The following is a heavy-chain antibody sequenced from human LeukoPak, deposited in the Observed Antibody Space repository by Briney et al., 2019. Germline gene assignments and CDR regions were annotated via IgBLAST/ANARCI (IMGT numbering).Heavy chain of an antibody. V-gene: IGHV4-59*01. CDR2: FHNSGTS. CDR3: ARTDSSSWYEGGWFDP. Sequence: SETLSLTCTVSDDSISDYYRGWIRQPPGKGLEWIGYFHNSGTSTYNPSLKSRVTISVDTSKNQFSLKLSSVTAADTAVYYCARTDSSSWYEGGWFDPWGQGTLVTVSS. J-gene: IGHJ5*02. D-gene: IGHD6-13*01. CDR1: DDSISDYY.